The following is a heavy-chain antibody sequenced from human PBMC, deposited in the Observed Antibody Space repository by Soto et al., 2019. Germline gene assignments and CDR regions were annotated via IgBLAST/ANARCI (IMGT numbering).Heavy chain of an antibody. CDR1: GYTFTSYG. J-gene: IGHJ5*02. V-gene: IGHV1-18*01. Sequence: GASVKVSCKASGYTFTSYGISWVRQAPGQGLEWMGWISAYNGNTNYAQKLQGRVTMTTDTSTSTAYMELRSLRSDDTAVYYCARRYCSGGSCYSGLDPWGQGTLVTVSS. D-gene: IGHD2-15*01. CDR2: ISAYNGNT. CDR3: ARRYCSGGSCYSGLDP.